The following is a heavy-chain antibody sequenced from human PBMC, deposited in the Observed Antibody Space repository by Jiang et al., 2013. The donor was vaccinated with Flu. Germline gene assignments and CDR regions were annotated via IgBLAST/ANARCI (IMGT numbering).Heavy chain of an antibody. J-gene: IGHJ4*02. Sequence: GAEVKKPGSSVKVSCKASGGTFSSYAISWVRQAPGQGLEWMGRIIPILGIANYAQKFQGRVTITADKSTSTAYMELSSLRSEDTAVYYCARVLDGYNLTGGSGYWGQGTLVTVSS. V-gene: IGHV1-69*04. CDR1: GGTFSSYA. CDR3: ARVLDGYNLTGGSGY. D-gene: IGHD5-24*01. CDR2: IIPILGIA.